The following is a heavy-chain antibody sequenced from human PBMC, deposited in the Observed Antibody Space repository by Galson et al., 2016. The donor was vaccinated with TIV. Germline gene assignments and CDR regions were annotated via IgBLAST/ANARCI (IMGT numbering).Heavy chain of an antibody. V-gene: IGHV3-53*01. D-gene: IGHD3-22*01. CDR1: GFIVDDNY. CDR3: ARDRYYDARGYYYYYGMDV. Sequence: SLRLSCAASGFIVDDNYMTWIRQAPGKGLEWVSVIYGDGRTYYTDSVRGRFTISRDSSKNTLYLQMNSLRAEDTAVYYCARDRYYDARGYYYYYGMDVWGQGTTVTVSS. J-gene: IGHJ6*02. CDR2: IYGDGRT.